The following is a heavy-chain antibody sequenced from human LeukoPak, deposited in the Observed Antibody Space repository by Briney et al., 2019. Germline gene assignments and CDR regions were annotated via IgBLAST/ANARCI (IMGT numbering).Heavy chain of an antibody. J-gene: IGHJ5*02. CDR1: GGSISSYY. Sequence: SETLSLTCTVSGGSISSYYWSWIRQPAGKGLEWIGRIYTSGSTNCNPSLKSRVTMSVDTSKNQFSLKLSSVTAADTAVYYCARAYNWNYSSNNWFDPWGQGTLVTVSS. V-gene: IGHV4-4*07. D-gene: IGHD1-7*01. CDR2: IYTSGST. CDR3: ARAYNWNYSSNNWFDP.